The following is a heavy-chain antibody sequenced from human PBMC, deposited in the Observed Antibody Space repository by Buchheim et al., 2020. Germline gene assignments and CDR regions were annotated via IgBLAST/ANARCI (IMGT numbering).Heavy chain of an antibody. Sequence: QVQLQESGPGLVKPSGTLSLTCAVSGGSISSGNWWTWVRQSPGKGLEWIGEAYRSGTPNYNPSLKSRVTISVDKSKNRFSLKLTSVTAADTAVYYCARSAGYGDSHFDYWGQGTL. V-gene: IGHV4-4*02. D-gene: IGHD4-17*01. CDR2: AYRSGTP. CDR1: GGSISSGNW. J-gene: IGHJ4*02. CDR3: ARSAGYGDSHFDY.